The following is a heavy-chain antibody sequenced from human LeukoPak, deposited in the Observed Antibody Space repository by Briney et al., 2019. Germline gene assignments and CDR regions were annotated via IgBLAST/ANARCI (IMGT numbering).Heavy chain of an antibody. CDR2: MNPNSGNT. CDR1: GYTFTSYD. CDR3: ARGRITMVRGVIIWFDP. V-gene: IGHV1-8*01. Sequence: ASVKVSCKASGYTFTSYDINWVRQATGQWLEWMGWMNPNSGNTGYAQKFQGRVTMTRNTSISTAYMELSSLRSEDTAVYYCARGRITMVRGVIIWFDPWGQGTLVTVSS. J-gene: IGHJ5*02. D-gene: IGHD3-10*01.